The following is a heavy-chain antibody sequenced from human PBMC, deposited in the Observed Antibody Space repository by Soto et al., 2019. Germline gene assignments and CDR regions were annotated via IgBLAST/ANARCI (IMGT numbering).Heavy chain of an antibody. Sequence: PSETLSLTCLVSGGSISNYYCSWIRQPPGKGLEWIGYIYYSGSTNYNPSLTSRVTISVDNSKNTLYLQMNNLRAEDTAVYYCAKEGSTVGVLMVYPYYDYWGQGTLVTVSS. D-gene: IGHD2-8*01. V-gene: IGHV4-59*01. CDR3: AKEGSTVGVLMVYPYYDY. CDR1: GGSISNYY. CDR2: IYYSGST. J-gene: IGHJ4*02.